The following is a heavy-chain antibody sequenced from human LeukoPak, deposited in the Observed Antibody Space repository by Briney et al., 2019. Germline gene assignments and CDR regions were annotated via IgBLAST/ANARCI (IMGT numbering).Heavy chain of an antibody. J-gene: IGHJ6*02. CDR1: GFTFSSYG. Sequence: GGSLRLSCAASGFTFSSYGMHWVRQAPGKGLEWVAVIWYDGGNKYYADSVKGRFTISRDNSKNTLYLQMNSLRAEDTAVYYCARDLDPRGDYYYGMDVWGQGTTVTVSS. CDR2: IWYDGGNK. CDR3: ARDLDPRGDYYYGMDV. D-gene: IGHD3-10*01. V-gene: IGHV3-33*01.